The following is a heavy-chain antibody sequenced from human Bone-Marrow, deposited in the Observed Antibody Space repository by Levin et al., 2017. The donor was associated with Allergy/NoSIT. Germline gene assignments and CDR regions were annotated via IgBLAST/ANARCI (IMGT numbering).Heavy chain of an antibody. Sequence: GESLKISCKGSGYSFTSYWIGWVRQMPGKGLEWMGIIYPGDSDTRYSPSFQGQVTISADKSISTAYLQWSSLKASDTAMYYCAREQQLVGKPYGMDVWGQGTTVTVSS. CDR3: AREQQLVGKPYGMDV. CDR1: GYSFTSYW. J-gene: IGHJ6*02. D-gene: IGHD6-13*01. V-gene: IGHV5-51*01. CDR2: IYPGDSDT.